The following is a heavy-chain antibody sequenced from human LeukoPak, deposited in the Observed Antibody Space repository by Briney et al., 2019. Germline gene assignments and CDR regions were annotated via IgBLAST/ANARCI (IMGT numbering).Heavy chain of an antibody. V-gene: IGHV3-74*01. CDR2: IKNDGSRT. Sequence: PGGSLRLSCAASGFTFSGYWMHWVRQAPGKGLVWVARIKNDGSRTTYADSVKGRFTISRDNAKNTLYLHMNSLRVDDTAVYYCAKSDWFDPWGQGTLVTVSS. CDR1: GFTFSGYW. J-gene: IGHJ5*02. CDR3: AKSDWFDP.